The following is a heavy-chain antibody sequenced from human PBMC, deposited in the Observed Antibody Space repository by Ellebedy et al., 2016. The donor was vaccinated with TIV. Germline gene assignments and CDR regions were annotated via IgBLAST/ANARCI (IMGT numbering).Heavy chain of an antibody. J-gene: IGHJ4*02. D-gene: IGHD6-6*01. Sequence: GESLKISXAASGFTFSSYGMHWVRQAPGKGLEWVAVISHDGSVRLYADSVKGRLTISRDNSRYTLYLQMNNLRAEDSAVYYCAKERDEYRSTSFDYWGQGTLVTVSS. CDR3: AKERDEYRSTSFDY. V-gene: IGHV3-30*18. CDR2: ISHDGSVR. CDR1: GFTFSSYG.